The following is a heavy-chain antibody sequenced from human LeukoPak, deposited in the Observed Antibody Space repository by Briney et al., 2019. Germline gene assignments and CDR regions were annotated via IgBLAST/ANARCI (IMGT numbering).Heavy chain of an antibody. CDR2: IKQDGTEK. CDR1: GFTFSSYW. J-gene: IGHJ4*02. CDR3: AKLAKYFYGSETYYFFEH. D-gene: IGHD3-10*01. Sequence: GGSLRLSCAASGFTFSSYWMSWVRQAPGKGLEWVANIKQDGTEKYYVDSVKGRFTISRDNAKNSLYLQMNRLRAEDTAVYYCAKLAKYFYGSETYYFFEHWGQGTPVTASS. V-gene: IGHV3-7*01.